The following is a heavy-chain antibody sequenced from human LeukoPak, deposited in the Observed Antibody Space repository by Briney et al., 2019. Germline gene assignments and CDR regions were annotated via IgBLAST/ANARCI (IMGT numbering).Heavy chain of an antibody. V-gene: IGHV4-39*07. J-gene: IGHJ3*02. CDR3: AGFRFGETSGAFDI. CDR1: GGSISSYY. D-gene: IGHD3-10*01. CDR2: IYYSGST. Sequence: ETLSLTCTVSGGSISSYYWGWIRQPPGKGLEWIGSIYYSGSTYYNPSLKSRVTISVDTSKNQFSLKLSSVTAADTAVYYCAGFRFGETSGAFDIWGQGTMVTVSS.